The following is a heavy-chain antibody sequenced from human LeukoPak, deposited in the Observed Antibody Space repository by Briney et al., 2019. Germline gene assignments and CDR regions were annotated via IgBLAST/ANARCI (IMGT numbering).Heavy chain of an antibody. CDR1: GYTFTSYG. J-gene: IGHJ4*02. Sequence: ASVKVSCKASGYTFTSYGISWVRQAPGRGLEWMGWISSYNGDTNYAQKLQGRVTMTTDTSTSTAYMELRSLRSADTAVYYCARGVPYCSGGSCYIDYWGQGTLVTVSS. D-gene: IGHD2-15*01. V-gene: IGHV1-18*04. CDR3: ARGVPYCSGGSCYIDY. CDR2: ISSYNGDT.